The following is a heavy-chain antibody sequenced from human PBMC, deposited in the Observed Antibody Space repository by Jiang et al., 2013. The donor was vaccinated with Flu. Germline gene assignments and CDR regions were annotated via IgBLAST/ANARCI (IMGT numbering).Heavy chain of an antibody. J-gene: IGHJ4*02. D-gene: IGHD1-1*01. V-gene: IGHV3-15*01. CDR1: GFSFSNAW. CDR3: MTADTWMDIDY. CDR2: IKSTADGGTT. Sequence: VQLLESGGGLVKPGGSLRLSCAASGFSFSNAWMSWVRQAPGKGLEWVGRIKSTADGGTTDYAAFVKGRFTISRHDSMNTLYLQLNSLKTDDTAVYYCMTADTWMDIDYWGQGTLVTVSS.